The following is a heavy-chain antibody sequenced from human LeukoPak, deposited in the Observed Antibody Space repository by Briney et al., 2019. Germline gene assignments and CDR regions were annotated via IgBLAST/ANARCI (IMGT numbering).Heavy chain of an antibody. CDR2: INSDGSNT. D-gene: IGHD2-2*01. J-gene: IGHJ4*02. CDR1: GFTFSSYW. V-gene: IGHV3-74*01. CDR3: AARGYCSGTSCLLEY. Sequence: SGGSLRLSCAASGFTFSSYWMHWVRQAPGKGLVWVSRINSDGSNTNYADSVKGRFTISRDNAKNTLYVQMSSLRAEDTAVYYCAARGYCSGTSCLLEYWGQGTLVTVSS.